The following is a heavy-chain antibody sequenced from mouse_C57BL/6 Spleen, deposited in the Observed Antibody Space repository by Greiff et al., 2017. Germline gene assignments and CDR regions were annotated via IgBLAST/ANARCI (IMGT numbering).Heavy chain of an antibody. J-gene: IGHJ4*01. CDR1: GYTFTDYY. Sequence: VKLQQSGAELVRPGASVKLSCKASGYTFTDYYINWVKQRPGQGLEWIARIYPGSGNTYYNEKFKGKATLTADKSSSTAYMQLSSLTSEDSAVYLCARHSNYDNAMDYWGQGTSVTVSS. V-gene: IGHV1-76*01. CDR3: ARHSNYDNAMDY. CDR2: IYPGSGNT. D-gene: IGHD2-5*01.